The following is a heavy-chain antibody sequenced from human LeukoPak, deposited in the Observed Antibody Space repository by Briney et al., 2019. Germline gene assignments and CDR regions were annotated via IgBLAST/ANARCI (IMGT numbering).Heavy chain of an antibody. V-gene: IGHV5-51*01. CDR1: GYSFTTYW. CDR3: ARLAFSYCSGGACSRFDY. CDR2: IYPGDSHI. D-gene: IGHD2-15*01. Sequence: GESLKISCQGSGYSFTTYWIAWVRQIPGRGLEWMGIIYPGDSHIRYSPSFEGQVTISADKSIGTAYLQWSSPKASDTAMYYCARLAFSYCSGGACSRFDYWGHGTLVTVSS. J-gene: IGHJ4*01.